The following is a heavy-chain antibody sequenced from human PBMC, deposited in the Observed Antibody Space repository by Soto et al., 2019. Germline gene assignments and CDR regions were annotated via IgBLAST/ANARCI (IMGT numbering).Heavy chain of an antibody. CDR1: GYTFTNYY. CDR2: INPFNPTGTNT. D-gene: IGHD6-13*01. Sequence: QVQLVQSGAEVKKPGASVKISCRASGYTFTNYYIHWVRQAPGQGLEWLGIINPFNPTGTNTNYAQRFQGRVTLTTDTSTSTVYMELSGLSSVNTAMFYRPRDLAAADHWGQGTLVIVSS. CDR3: PRDLAAADH. J-gene: IGHJ4*02. V-gene: IGHV1-46*01.